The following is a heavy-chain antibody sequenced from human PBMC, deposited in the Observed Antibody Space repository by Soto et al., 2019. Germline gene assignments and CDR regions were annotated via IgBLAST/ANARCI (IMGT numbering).Heavy chain of an antibody. J-gene: IGHJ4*02. CDR3: ARGDTAMVPDY. D-gene: IGHD5-18*01. CDR1: GFTFSNYA. Sequence: GGSLRLSCAASGFTFSNYAMHWVRQAPGKGLEWVAVISYDGSNKYYADSVKGRFTISRDNSKNTLYLQMNSLRAEDTAVYYCARGDTAMVPDYWGQGTLVTVSS. CDR2: ISYDGSNK. V-gene: IGHV3-30-3*01.